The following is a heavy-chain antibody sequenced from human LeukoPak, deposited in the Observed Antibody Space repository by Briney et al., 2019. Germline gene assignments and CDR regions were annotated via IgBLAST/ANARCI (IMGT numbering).Heavy chain of an antibody. D-gene: IGHD2-2*01. CDR2: ISAYNGNT. V-gene: IGHV1-18*01. CDR3: ARDDPYCSSTSCYNFDY. J-gene: IGHJ4*02. CDR1: EYTFTNYD. Sequence: ASVKVSCKASEYTFTNYDINWVRQATGQGLEWMGWISAYNGNTNYAQKLQGRVTMTTDTSTSTAYMELRSLRSDDTAVYYCARDDPYCSSTSCYNFDYWGQGTLVTVSS.